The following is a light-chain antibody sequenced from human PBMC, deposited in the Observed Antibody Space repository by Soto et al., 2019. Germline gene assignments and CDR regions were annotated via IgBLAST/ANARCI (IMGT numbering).Light chain of an antibody. CDR2: NAS. J-gene: IGKJ4*01. CDR3: QQYNTWPLT. V-gene: IGKV3-15*01. Sequence: EIVITQSPATLSVSPGERATLSCRASQSVSNNLAWYQQKPGQAPRLLIYNASTRPTGLPARFSGSGSGTEFTLTISSLQSEDFAVYYCQQYNTWPLTFGGGTKVEI. CDR1: QSVSNN.